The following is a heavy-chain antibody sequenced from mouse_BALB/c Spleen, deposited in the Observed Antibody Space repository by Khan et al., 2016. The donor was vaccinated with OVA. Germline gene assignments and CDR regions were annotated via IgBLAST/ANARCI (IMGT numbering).Heavy chain of an antibody. V-gene: IGHV5-17*02. J-gene: IGHJ1*01. CDR1: GFTFSNFG. CDR3: ARSGGNFHWYFDV. D-gene: IGHD3-1*01. Sequence: EVKLVESGGGLVQPGGSRKLSCAASGFTFSNFGMHWVRQAPKKGLEWVAYMSSGSSTIYYVDTVKGRFTISRDNPKNILFLQMTSLRSEDTAMYYCARSGGNFHWYFDVWGAGTSVTVSS. CDR2: MSSGSSTI.